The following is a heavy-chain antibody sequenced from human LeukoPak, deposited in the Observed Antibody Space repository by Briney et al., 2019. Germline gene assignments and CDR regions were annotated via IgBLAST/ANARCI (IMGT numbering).Heavy chain of an antibody. CDR3: ARASITYYYYYYMGV. CDR2: IYYSGST. CDR1: GGSISSYY. V-gene: IGHV4-59*01. D-gene: IGHD1-14*01. Sequence: NPSETLSLTCTVSGGSISSYYWSWIRQPPGKGLEWIGYIYYSGSTNYNPSLKNRVTISVDTSKNQFSLKLSSVTAADTAVYYCARASITYYYYYYMGVWGKGTTVTVSS. J-gene: IGHJ6*03.